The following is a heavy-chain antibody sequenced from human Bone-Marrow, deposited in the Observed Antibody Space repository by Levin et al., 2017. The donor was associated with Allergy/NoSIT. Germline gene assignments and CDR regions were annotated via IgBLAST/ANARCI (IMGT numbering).Heavy chain of an antibody. CDR3: CLSFCGCGSCFYGMDV. CDR2: INGDGSST. V-gene: IGHV3-74*01. Sequence: ETLSLTCAASGVTFSNLWMHWVRQAPGKGLVWVSHINGDGSSTSYADSVKGRFTISRDNAKNTLYLQMNSLRAEDTAVYHCCLSFCGCGSCFYGMDVWGKGTTVTVSS. CDR1: GVTFSNLW. D-gene: IGHD2-15*01. J-gene: IGHJ6*04.